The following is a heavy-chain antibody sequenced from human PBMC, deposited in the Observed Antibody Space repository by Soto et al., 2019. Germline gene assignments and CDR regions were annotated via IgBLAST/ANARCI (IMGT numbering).Heavy chain of an antibody. V-gene: IGHV4-59*01. D-gene: IGHD3-10*01. CDR1: GRPISSYY. CDR2: IYYSGST. J-gene: IGHJ3*02. CDR3: AKNYGNAFDI. Sequence: SETLSLNCTVSGRPISSYYWSWIRQPPGKGLEWIGYIYYSGSTNYNPSLKSRVTISVDTSKNQFSLKLSSVTAADTAVYYCAKNYGNAFDIWGQGTMVT.